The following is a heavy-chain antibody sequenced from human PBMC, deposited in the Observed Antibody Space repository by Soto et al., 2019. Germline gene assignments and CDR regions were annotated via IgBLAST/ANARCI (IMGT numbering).Heavy chain of an antibody. J-gene: IGHJ6*02. CDR3: ARDSGYCSGGSCYYYYGMDV. CDR2: IYYSGST. CDR1: GGSISSSSYY. D-gene: IGHD2-15*01. V-gene: IGHV4-61*01. Sequence: SETLSLTCTVSGGSISSSSYYWGWIRQPPGKGLEWIGYIYYSGSTNYNPSLKSRVTISVDTSKNQFSLKLSSVTAADTAVYYCARDSGYCSGGSCYYYYGMDVWGQGTTVTVSS.